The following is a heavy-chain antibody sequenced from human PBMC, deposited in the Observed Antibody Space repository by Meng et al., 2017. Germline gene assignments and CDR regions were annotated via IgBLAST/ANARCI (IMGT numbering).Heavy chain of an antibody. CDR1: GFTFSGPA. V-gene: IGHV3-73*01. Sequence: GESLKISCAASGFTFSGPAMHWVRQASGKGLEWVGRIRSKANSYATAYAASVKGRFTISRDDSKNTAYLQMNSLKTEDTAVYYCTSSYYYGSGSYYFSDYWGQGTLVTVSS. D-gene: IGHD3-10*01. CDR2: IRSKANSYAT. CDR3: TSSYYYGSGSYYFSDY. J-gene: IGHJ4*02.